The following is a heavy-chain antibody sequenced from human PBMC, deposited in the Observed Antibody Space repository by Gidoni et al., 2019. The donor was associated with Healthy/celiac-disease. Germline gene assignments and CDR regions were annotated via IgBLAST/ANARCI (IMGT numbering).Heavy chain of an antibody. Sequence: QVQLVESGEGVVQPGRSLRLSCAASGFTFTSCALTWVRKAQGKGLEWVAFISYAGRNKYYADSVKGRFTISIDNSKNTLYLEMNSLRAEDTAVYYCARGVGDYYDSSGYYSEFDYWGQGTLVTVSS. CDR2: ISYAGRNK. J-gene: IGHJ4*02. CDR3: ARGVGDYYDSSGYYSEFDY. CDR1: GFTFTSCA. V-gene: IGHV3-30*04. D-gene: IGHD3-22*01.